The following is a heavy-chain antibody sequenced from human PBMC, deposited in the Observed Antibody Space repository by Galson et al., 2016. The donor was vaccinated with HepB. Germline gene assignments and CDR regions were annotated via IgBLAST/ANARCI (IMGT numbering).Heavy chain of an antibody. CDR2: IRGSGDYT. Sequence: SLRLSCAASGFIFSNYDMNWVRQAPGKGLEWVSSIRGSGDYTYYADSVKGRFTISRDNSENTLSLQMHSLRIEDTAIYYCTKGRVTGHFNVDYWGQGTLVPVSS. CDR3: TKGRVTGHFNVDY. J-gene: IGHJ4*02. D-gene: IGHD3-10*01. CDR1: GFIFSNYD. V-gene: IGHV3-23*01.